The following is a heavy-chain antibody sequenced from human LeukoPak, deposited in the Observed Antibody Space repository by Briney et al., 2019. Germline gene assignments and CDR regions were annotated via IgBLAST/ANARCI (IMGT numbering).Heavy chain of an antibody. CDR3: ARKRVTMVRGVPLNWFDP. D-gene: IGHD3-10*01. V-gene: IGHV4-59*01. Sequence: SGTLSLTCTVSGGSISSYYWSWVRQPPGKGLEWIGYIYYSGSTNYNPSLKSRVTISVDTSKNQFSLKLSSVTAADTAVYYCARKRVTMVRGVPLNWFDPWGQGTLVTVSS. CDR1: GGSISSYY. J-gene: IGHJ5*02. CDR2: IYYSGST.